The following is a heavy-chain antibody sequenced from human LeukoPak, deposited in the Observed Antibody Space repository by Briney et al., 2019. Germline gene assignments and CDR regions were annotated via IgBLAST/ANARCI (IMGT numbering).Heavy chain of an antibody. CDR3: ARHVAMTHGRVNSFDP. D-gene: IGHD2-21*02. J-gene: IGHJ5*02. CDR1: GGSISSTSYY. V-gene: IGHV4-39*01. Sequence: PSETLSLTCTVSGGSISSTSYYWGWIRQPPGKGLEWIGTISYSGSTYYNPSLKSRVTTSDDTSKNQFSLRLSSVTAADTAVYYCARHVAMTHGRVNSFDPWGQGTLVTVSS. CDR2: ISYSGST.